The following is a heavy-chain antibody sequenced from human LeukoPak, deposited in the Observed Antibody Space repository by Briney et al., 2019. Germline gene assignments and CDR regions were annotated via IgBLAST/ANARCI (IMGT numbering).Heavy chain of an antibody. Sequence: GGSLRLPCAASGFTFSSHGMHWVRQSPAKGLEWVAFIRYDGSNKYYADSVKGRFTISRDNAKNSLYLQMNSLRAEDTAVYYCARAHNWKYGSFDFWGQGTLVTVSS. J-gene: IGHJ4*02. V-gene: IGHV3-30*02. D-gene: IGHD1-7*01. CDR1: GFTFSSHG. CDR2: IRYDGSNK. CDR3: ARAHNWKYGSFDF.